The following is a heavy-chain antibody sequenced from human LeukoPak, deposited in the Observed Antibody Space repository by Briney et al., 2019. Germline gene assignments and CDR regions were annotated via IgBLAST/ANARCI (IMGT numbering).Heavy chain of an antibody. CDR1: GYTFTSYG. J-gene: IGHJ6*02. D-gene: IGHD6-13*01. CDR2: ISAYNGNT. CDR3: ARGHRVRSGSSWPVV. Sequence: ASVKVSCKASGYTFTSYGISWVRQAPGQGLEWMGWISAYNGNTNYAQKLQGRVTMTTDTSTSTAYMELSSLRSEDTAVYYCARGHRVRSGSSWPVVWGQGTTVTVSS. V-gene: IGHV1-18*01.